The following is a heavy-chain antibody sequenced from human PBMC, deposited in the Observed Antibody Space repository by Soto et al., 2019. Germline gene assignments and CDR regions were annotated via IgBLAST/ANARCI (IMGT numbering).Heavy chain of an antibody. Sequence: ASVKVSCKASGYTFTSYDINWVRQATGQGLEWMGWMNPNSGNTGYAQKFQGRVTMTRNTSISTAYMELSSLRSEDTAVYYCAALNRDFWSGYDAFDIWGQGTMVTVSS. V-gene: IGHV1-8*01. CDR1: GYTFTSYD. D-gene: IGHD3-3*01. CDR2: MNPNSGNT. J-gene: IGHJ3*02. CDR3: AALNRDFWSGYDAFDI.